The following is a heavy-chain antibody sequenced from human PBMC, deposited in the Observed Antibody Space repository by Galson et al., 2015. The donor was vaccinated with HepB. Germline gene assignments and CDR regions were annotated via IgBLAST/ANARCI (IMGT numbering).Heavy chain of an antibody. Sequence: SVKVSCKASGGTFSSYAISWVRQAPGQGLEWMGGIIPIFGTANYAQKFQGRVTITADESTSTAYMELSSLRSEDTAVYYCARDLGTHPDRSSSLDDYWGQGTLVTVSS. CDR2: IIPIFGTA. D-gene: IGHD3-16*01. J-gene: IGHJ4*02. CDR1: GGTFSSYA. V-gene: IGHV1-69*13. CDR3: ARDLGTHPDRSSSLDDY.